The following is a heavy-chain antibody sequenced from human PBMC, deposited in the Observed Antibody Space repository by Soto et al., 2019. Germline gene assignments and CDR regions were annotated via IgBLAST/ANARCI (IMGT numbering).Heavy chain of an antibody. V-gene: IGHV3-11*05. J-gene: IGHJ4*02. CDR3: ARDYYDSSGYYDY. Sequence: GGSLRLSCAASGFTFSDYYMSWIRQVPGKGLEWVSYISSSSSYTSYADSVKGRFTISRDNAKNSLYLQMNSLRAEDTAVYYCARDYYDSSGYYDYWGQGTLVTVSS. CDR1: GFTFSDYY. CDR2: ISSSSSYT. D-gene: IGHD3-22*01.